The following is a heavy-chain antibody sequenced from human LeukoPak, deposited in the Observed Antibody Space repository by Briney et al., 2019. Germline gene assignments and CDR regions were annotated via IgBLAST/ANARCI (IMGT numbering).Heavy chain of an antibody. D-gene: IGHD5-12*01. CDR2: IIPILGIA. V-gene: IGHV1-69*04. CDR3: ARGRIIVASGYYYYGMDV. Sequence: SVKVSCNASGGTFSSYSISWVRQAPGQGLEWMGRIIPILGIANYAQKFQGRVTITADKSTSTAYMELSSLRSEDTAVYYCARGRIIVASGYYYYGMDVWGQGTTVTVSS. CDR1: GGTFSSYS. J-gene: IGHJ6*02.